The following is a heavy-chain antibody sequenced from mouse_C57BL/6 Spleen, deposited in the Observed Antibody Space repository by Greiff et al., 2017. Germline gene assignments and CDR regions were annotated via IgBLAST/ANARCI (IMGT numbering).Heavy chain of an antibody. CDR2: IDPSDSYT. CDR1: GYTFTSYW. Sequence: VQLQQPGAELVMPGASVKLSCKASGYTFTSYWMHWVKQRPGQGLEWIGEIDPSDSYTNYNQKFKGKSTLTVDKSSSTAYMQLSSLTSEDSAVYYCARRGDVKGFDVWGTGTTVTVSS. CDR3: ARRGDVKGFDV. J-gene: IGHJ1*03. V-gene: IGHV1-69*01. D-gene: IGHD3-3*01.